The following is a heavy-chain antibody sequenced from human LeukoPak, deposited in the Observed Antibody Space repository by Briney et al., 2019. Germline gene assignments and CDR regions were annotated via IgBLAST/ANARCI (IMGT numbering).Heavy chain of an antibody. Sequence: PGGSLRLSCAASGFTFSSYAMSWVRQAPGKGLEWVSAISGSGGSTYYADSVKGRFTISRDNSKNTLYLQMNSLRAEDTAVYYCAKWTETWIQLWNGMDVWGQGNPGHRLL. CDR1: GFTFSSYA. V-gene: IGHV3-23*01. CDR2: ISGSGGST. D-gene: IGHD5-18*01. CDR3: AKWTETWIQLWNGMDV. J-gene: IGHJ6*02.